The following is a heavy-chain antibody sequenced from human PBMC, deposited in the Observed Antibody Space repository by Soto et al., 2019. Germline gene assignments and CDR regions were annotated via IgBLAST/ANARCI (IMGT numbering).Heavy chain of an antibody. CDR1: GFTFRSYG. V-gene: IGHV3-30*18. J-gene: IGHJ6*02. D-gene: IGHD3-9*01. CDR3: AKRNSILTGPYYYYGMDV. Sequence: PGGSLRLSCAASGFTFRSYGMHWVRKAPGKGLEWVAVISYDGSNKYYADSVKGRFTISRDNSKNTLYLQMNSLRAEDTAVYYCAKRNSILTGPYYYYGMDVWGQGTTVTVSS. CDR2: ISYDGSNK.